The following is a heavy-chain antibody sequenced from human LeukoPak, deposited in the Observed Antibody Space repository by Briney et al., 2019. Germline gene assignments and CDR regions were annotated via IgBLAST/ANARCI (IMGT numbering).Heavy chain of an antibody. CDR1: GFTFSSYV. Sequence: GGSLRLSCAASGFTFSSYVMSWVRQAPGKGLEWVSGISGSGGSTYYADSVKGRFTISRDNSKNTLHLQMNSLRAEDTAVYYCAEDYYYDSVSAFDIWGQGTMVTVSS. CDR3: AEDYYYDSVSAFDI. D-gene: IGHD3-22*01. V-gene: IGHV3-23*01. J-gene: IGHJ3*02. CDR2: ISGSGGST.